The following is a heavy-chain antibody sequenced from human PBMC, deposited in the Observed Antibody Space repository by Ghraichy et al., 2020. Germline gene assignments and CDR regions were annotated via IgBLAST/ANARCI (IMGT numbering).Heavy chain of an antibody. V-gene: IGHV3-53*01. CDR3: ARGGYPTYYFDY. CDR1: GFTVRSNY. Sequence: GGSLRLSCAASGFTVRSNYMSWVRQAPGRGLEWVSVIYSGDATYYADFVKGRFTISRENPKNTVYLQMNSLTSEDTAVYYCARGGYPTYYFDYWGQGTLVPVSS. J-gene: IGHJ4*02. CDR2: IYSGDAT. D-gene: IGHD3-22*01.